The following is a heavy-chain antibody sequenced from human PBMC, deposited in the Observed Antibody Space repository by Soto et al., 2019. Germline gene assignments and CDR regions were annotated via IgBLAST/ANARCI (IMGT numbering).Heavy chain of an antibody. CDR2: ISGSGGST. CDR3: AKDRADYDFWSGYYVEYFQH. J-gene: IGHJ1*01. D-gene: IGHD3-3*01. Sequence: GGSLRLSCAASGFTFSSYAMSWVRQAPGKGLEWVSAISGSGGSTYYADSVKGRFTISRDNSKNTLYLQMNSLRAEDTAVYYCAKDRADYDFWSGYYVEYFQHWGQGTLVTVSS. V-gene: IGHV3-23*01. CDR1: GFTFSSYA.